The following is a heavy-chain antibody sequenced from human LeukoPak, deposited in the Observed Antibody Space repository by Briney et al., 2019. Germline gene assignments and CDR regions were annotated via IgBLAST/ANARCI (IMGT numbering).Heavy chain of an antibody. CDR2: INHSGST. D-gene: IGHD5-24*01. CDR3: ARGRGATILGGTRWFDP. J-gene: IGHJ5*02. CDR1: GGSFSGYY. Sequence: SETLSLTCAVYGGSFSGYYWSWIRQPPGKGLEWIGEINHSGSTNYNPSLKSRVTISVDTSKNQFSLKLSSVTAADTAVYYCARGRGATILGGTRWFDPWGQGTLVIVSS. V-gene: IGHV4-34*01.